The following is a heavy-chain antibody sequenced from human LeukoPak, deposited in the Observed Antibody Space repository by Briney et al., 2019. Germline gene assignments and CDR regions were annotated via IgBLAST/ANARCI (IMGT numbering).Heavy chain of an antibody. CDR3: AREDYGDYRIDY. CDR2: INHSGST. J-gene: IGHJ4*02. V-gene: IGHV4-34*01. D-gene: IGHD4-17*01. Sequence: SEALSLTCAVYGGSFSGYYWSWIRQPPGKGLEWIGEINHSGSTNYNPSLKSRVTISVDTSKNQFSLKLSSVTAADTAVYYCAREDYGDYRIDYWGQGTLVTVSS. CDR1: GGSFSGYY.